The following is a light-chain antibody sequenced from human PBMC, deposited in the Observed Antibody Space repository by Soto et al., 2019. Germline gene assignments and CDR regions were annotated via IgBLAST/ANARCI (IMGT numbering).Light chain of an antibody. V-gene: IGLV1-44*01. CDR2: SNN. J-gene: IGLJ2*01. Sequence: QSALTQPPSASGTPGQRVTISCSGSSSNIGSNTVNWYQQLPGTAPKLLIYSNNQWPSGVPDRFSGSKSGTSASLAISGLQSEDEADYYCAAWDDSLNAVVFGGGTKLTVL. CDR3: AAWDDSLNAVV. CDR1: SSNIGSNT.